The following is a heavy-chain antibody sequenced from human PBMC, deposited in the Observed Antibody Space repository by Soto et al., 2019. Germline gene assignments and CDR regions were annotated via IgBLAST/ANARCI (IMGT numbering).Heavy chain of an antibody. CDR1: VITFSNAW. D-gene: IGHD2-15*01. V-gene: IGHV3-15*01. CDR2: IKSITDGGTT. J-gene: IGHJ6*01. CDR3: TTDPADNVVVPDNLGMHV. Sequence: GGSLRLSCASSVITFSNAWMTCVRHSPGKWLEWVGRIKSITDGGTTDYAAPVKGRFTISRDDSKDTLYLQMNNLRTEDTAVYHCTTDPADNVVVPDNLGMHVLRQGTTVSVSS.